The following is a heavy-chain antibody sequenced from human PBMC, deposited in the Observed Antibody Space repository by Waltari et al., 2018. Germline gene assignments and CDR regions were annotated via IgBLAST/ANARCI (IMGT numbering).Heavy chain of an antibody. CDR1: GFTFSNYA. Sequence: EVQLLESGGGLVQHGGSLRLSCAASGFTFSNYAMSWVRRAPGTGLEWVSGISGSGTGTYYEDSVKGRFTISRDNSKNTLYLQMDSLRAEDTAVYYCAKTKAPDIDYFDYWGQGTLVTVSS. CDR3: AKTKAPDIDYFDY. J-gene: IGHJ4*02. V-gene: IGHV3-23*01. CDR2: ISGSGTGT.